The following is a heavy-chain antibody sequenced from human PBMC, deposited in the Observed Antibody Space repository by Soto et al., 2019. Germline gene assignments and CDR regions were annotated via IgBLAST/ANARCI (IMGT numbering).Heavy chain of an antibody. Sequence: QITLKESGPTLVKPTQTLTLTCTFSGFSLRDYAVGVGWIRQPPGKALEWLSFIYWNDNEYYSPSLRSRLTISKDNSKNQVVLTMTNMDPVDTATYYCAHGSGWLFDYWGQGTLVTVSS. J-gene: IGHJ4*02. D-gene: IGHD6-19*01. CDR3: AHGSGWLFDY. V-gene: IGHV2-5*01. CDR2: IYWNDNE. CDR1: GFSLRDYAVG.